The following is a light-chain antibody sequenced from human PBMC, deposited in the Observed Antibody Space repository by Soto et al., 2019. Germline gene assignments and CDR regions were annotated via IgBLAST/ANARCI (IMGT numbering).Light chain of an antibody. CDR1: QSVSSSY. J-gene: IGKJ4*01. V-gene: IGKV3-20*01. CDR2: GAS. CDR3: HQYDSSPLT. Sequence: EIVLTQSPGTLPLSPGERATLSCRASQSVSSSYLAWYQQKPGQAPRHLIYGASSRATGIPDRFSGSGSGTDFTLTISRLEPEDFAVYYCHQYDSSPLTFGGGTKVEIK.